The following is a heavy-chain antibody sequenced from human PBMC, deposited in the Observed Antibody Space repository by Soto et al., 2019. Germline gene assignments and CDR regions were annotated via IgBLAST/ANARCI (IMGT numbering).Heavy chain of an antibody. J-gene: IGHJ4*02. D-gene: IGHD1-20*01. Sequence: QVQLQESGPGLVKPSQTLSLTCTVSGGSISSGGYYWSWIRQHPGKGLEWIGYIYYSGSTYYNPSLKSRVTISVDTSKNQFSLKLSSLTAADTAVYYCARDSLTGSRRGPPDYWGQGTLVTVSS. CDR2: IYYSGST. CDR1: GGSISSGGYY. V-gene: IGHV4-31*03. CDR3: ARDSLTGSRRGPPDY.